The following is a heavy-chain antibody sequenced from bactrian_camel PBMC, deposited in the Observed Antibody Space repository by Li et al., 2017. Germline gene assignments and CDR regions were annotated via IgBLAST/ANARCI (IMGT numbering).Heavy chain of an antibody. CDR2: ISTDGST. V-gene: IGHV3S53*01. CDR3: AEGRGSRGEHCYSLNY. J-gene: IGHJ4*01. Sequence: HVQLVESGGGSVQAGGSLRLSCTAPGFTFNSCGMDWYRQAAGKQREWVSSISTDGSTSYADAVKGRFTISKDKAKDTVYLQMNNLQPEDTATYYCAEGRGSRGEHCYSLNYWGQGTQVTVS. CDR1: GFTFNSCG. D-gene: IGHD6*01.